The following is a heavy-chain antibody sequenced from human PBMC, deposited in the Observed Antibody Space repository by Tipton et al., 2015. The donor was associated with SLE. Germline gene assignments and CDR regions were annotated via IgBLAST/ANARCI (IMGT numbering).Heavy chain of an antibody. D-gene: IGHD3-22*01. CDR2: IYSGGST. J-gene: IGHJ4*02. Sequence: SLRLSCAASGFTFSSYAMSWVRQAPGKGLEWVSVIYSGGSTYYADSVKGRFTISRDNSKNTLYLQMNSLRAEDTAVYYCARRMGSSGYYSLGYWGQGTLVTVSS. CDR3: ARRMGSSGYYSLGY. V-gene: IGHV3-23*03. CDR1: GFTFSSYA.